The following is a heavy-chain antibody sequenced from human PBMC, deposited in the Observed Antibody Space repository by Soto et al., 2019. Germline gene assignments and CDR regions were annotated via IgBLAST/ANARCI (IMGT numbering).Heavy chain of an antibody. CDR1: GYTFTSYA. J-gene: IGHJ6*02. CDR2: INAGNGNT. CDR3: ARAYYYGSGSYYRSSDYYGMDV. V-gene: IGHV1-3*01. D-gene: IGHD3-10*01. Sequence: ASVKVSCKASGYTFTSYAMHWVRQAPGQRLEWMGWINAGNGNTKYSQKFQGRVTITRDTSASTAYMELSSLRSEDTAVYYCARAYYYGSGSYYRSSDYYGMDVWGQGTTVTVSS.